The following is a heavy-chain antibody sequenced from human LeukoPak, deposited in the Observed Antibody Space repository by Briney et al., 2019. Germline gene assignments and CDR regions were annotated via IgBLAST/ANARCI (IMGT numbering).Heavy chain of an antibody. CDR1: GYTFTGYY. CDR3: ARESSAELLRNWYFDL. Sequence: ASVKVSCKASGYTFTGYYMHWVRQAPGQGLEWMGRINPNSGGTNYAQKFQGRVTMTRDTSISTAYMELSRLRSDDTAVYYCARESSAELLRNWYFDLWGRGTLVTVSS. CDR2: INPNSGGT. D-gene: IGHD2-15*01. J-gene: IGHJ2*01. V-gene: IGHV1-2*06.